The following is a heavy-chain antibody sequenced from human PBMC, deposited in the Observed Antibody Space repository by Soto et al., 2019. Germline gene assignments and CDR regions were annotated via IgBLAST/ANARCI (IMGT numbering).Heavy chain of an antibody. CDR2: GTYSGTT. CDR3: ARRNYPYYFDS. V-gene: IGHV4-39*01. Sequence: QLQLQESGPGLVKPSETLSLTCTVSGDAISTNSNYWGWIRQPPGKGLEWIGIGTYSGTTYDNPSFTRRVTVSVDTSKNSFFLKLNYVNVADTAVYYCARRNYPYYFDSWGQGMLVTVS. J-gene: IGHJ4*02. CDR1: GDAISTNSNY. D-gene: IGHD3-16*02.